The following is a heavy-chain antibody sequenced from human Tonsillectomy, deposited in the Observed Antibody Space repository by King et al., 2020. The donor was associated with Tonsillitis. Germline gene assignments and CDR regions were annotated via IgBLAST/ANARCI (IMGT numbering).Heavy chain of an antibody. CDR3: TRLRDYGDYRFAR. CDR1: GFTFSGSA. J-gene: IGHJ5*02. D-gene: IGHD4-17*01. V-gene: IGHV3-73*01. CDR2: IKGKTQSYAT. Sequence: VQLVESGGGLVQPGGSLKLSCAASGFTFSGSAIHWVRQASGKGLEWVGRIKGKTQSYATEYSASVKGSFTISRDDSDNTAYLQMYSLQSEDTAVDYCTRLRDYGDYRFARWGQGTLVTVAS.